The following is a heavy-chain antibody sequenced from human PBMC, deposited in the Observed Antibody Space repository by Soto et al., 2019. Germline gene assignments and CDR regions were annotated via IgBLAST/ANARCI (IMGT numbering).Heavy chain of an antibody. CDR2: ISSSGRTI. Sequence: DVQLVESGGGLAQPGGSLRLSCAASGFTFSSYSINWVRQAPGKGLEWISYISSSGRTIDYADSVKGRFSISRDNAKNSLFLQMNSLRADDTAVYYCAWNFFCGGDCYLYYYDYWGQGILVTVSS. V-gene: IGHV3-48*01. CDR1: GFTFSSYS. D-gene: IGHD2-21*01. CDR3: AWNFFCGGDCYLYYYDY. J-gene: IGHJ4*02.